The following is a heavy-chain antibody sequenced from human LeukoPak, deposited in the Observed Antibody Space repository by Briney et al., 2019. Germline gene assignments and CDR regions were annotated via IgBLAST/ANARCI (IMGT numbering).Heavy chain of an antibody. CDR1: GDSVSSKSAA. D-gene: IGHD2-15*01. CDR2: TYYRSKWSS. CDR3: ASALGYCSGGSCPRV. J-gene: IGHJ4*02. V-gene: IGHV6-1*01. Sequence: QTLSLTCAISGDSVSSKSAAWSWIRQSPSRGLEWLGRTYYRSKWSSGYAESVKSRITVNPDTSKNQFSLQLKSVTPEDTAVYYCASALGYCSGGSCPRVWGQGTLVTVSS.